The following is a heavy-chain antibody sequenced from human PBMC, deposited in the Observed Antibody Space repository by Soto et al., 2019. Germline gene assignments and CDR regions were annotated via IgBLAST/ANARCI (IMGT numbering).Heavy chain of an antibody. V-gene: IGHV1-3*01. CDR2: INAGNGNT. CDR1: GYTFTSYA. D-gene: IGHD1-26*01. J-gene: IGHJ6*02. Sequence: ASVKVSCKASGYTFTSYAMHWVRQAPGQRLEWMGWINAGNGNTKYSQKFQGRVTITRDTSASTAYMELSSLRSEDTAVYYCARVDQAFSMWELPDPGYYYGMDVWGQGTTVTVS. CDR3: ARVDQAFSMWELPDPGYYYGMDV.